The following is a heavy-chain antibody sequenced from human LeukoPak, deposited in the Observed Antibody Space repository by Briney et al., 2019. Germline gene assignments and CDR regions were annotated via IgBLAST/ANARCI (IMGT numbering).Heavy chain of an antibody. CDR3: AKEPREYCSSTSCPNWFDS. CDR1: GFTFNNYA. V-gene: IGHV3-23*01. D-gene: IGHD2-2*01. CDR2: ISASGGTT. Sequence: GGSLRLSCAASGFTFNNYAMSWVRQAPGEGLEWVSAISASGGTTYYADSVKGRFTISRDNSEDTLFLQMNSLRAEDTAVYYCAKEPREYCSSTSCPNWFDSWGQGTLVTVSS. J-gene: IGHJ5*01.